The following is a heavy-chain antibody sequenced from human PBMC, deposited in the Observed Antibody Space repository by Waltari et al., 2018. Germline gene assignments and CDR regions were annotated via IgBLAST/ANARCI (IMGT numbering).Heavy chain of an antibody. J-gene: IGHJ4*02. CDR1: GFTFRSYG. D-gene: IGHD1-26*01. Sequence: QVQLVESGGGVVQPGGSLRLTCAASGFTFRSYGMHGARQAPGKGLEWVAFIRYDGSNKYYADSVKGRFTISRDNSKNTLYLQMNSLRAEDTAVYYCASPDSGSYPGIDYWGQGTLVTVSS. CDR3: ASPDSGSYPGIDY. V-gene: IGHV3-30*02. CDR2: IRYDGSNK.